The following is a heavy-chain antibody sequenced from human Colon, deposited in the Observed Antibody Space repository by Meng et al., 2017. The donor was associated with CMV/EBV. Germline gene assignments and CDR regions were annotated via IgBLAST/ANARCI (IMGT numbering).Heavy chain of an antibody. D-gene: IGHD1-26*01. V-gene: IGHV3-21*01. Sequence: GGSLRLSCVAAGFTFSNYWMSWVRQRPGKGLEWVSSITISSTYIYYADSVKGRFTVSRDNAKNSLYLQIKGLRAEDTAVYYCARGLGSGTRRGVDYWGQGTLVTVSS. CDR2: ITISSTYI. CDR1: GFTFSNYW. J-gene: IGHJ4*02. CDR3: ARGLGSGTRRGVDY.